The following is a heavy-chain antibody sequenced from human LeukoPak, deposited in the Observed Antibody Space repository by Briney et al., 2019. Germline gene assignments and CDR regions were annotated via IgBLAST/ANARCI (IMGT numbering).Heavy chain of an antibody. J-gene: IGHJ6*03. D-gene: IGHD6-6*01. CDR1: GFTFSSYG. V-gene: IGHV3-30*02. CDR3: AKLYEQLAYYYYYYMDV. Sequence: PGGSLSLSCAASGFTFSSYGMHWVRQAPGKGLEWVAFIRYDGSNKYYADSVEGRFTLSRDNSKNTLYLQMNSLRAEDTAVYYCAKLYEQLAYYYYYYMDVWGKGTTVTVSS. CDR2: IRYDGSNK.